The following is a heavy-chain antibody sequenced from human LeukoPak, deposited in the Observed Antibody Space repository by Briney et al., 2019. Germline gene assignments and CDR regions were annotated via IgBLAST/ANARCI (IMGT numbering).Heavy chain of an antibody. V-gene: IGHV3-53*01. CDR1: GFTVSSNY. Sequence: GGSLRLSCAASGFTVSSNYMNWVRQAPGKGLEWVSVIYIDGNTYYADSVKGRFTISRDNSKNTLYLQMNSLRAEDTAVYYCARDRRLLYFGELFHDAFDIWGQGTMVTVSS. CDR2: IYIDGNT. CDR3: ARDRRLLYFGELFHDAFDI. J-gene: IGHJ3*02. D-gene: IGHD3-10*01.